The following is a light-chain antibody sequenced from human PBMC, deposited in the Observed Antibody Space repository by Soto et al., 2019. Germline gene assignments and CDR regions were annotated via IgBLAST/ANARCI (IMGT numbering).Light chain of an antibody. V-gene: IGLV2-23*02. CDR1: ISDVGSHNL. CDR3: CSFAGSNPFPYV. CDR2: EVN. Sequence: QSALTQPASVSGSPGQSITISCTGTISDVGSHNLVSWYQQHPDKAPKLIIYEVNERPSGVSSRFSGSKSGNTASLTVSGLRPDDEADYHCCSFAGSNPFPYVFGTGTKVTVL. J-gene: IGLJ1*01.